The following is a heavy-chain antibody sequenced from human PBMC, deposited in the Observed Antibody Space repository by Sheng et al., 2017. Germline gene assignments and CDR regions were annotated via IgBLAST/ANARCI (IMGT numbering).Heavy chain of an antibody. V-gene: IGHV3-30*04. CDR2: ISYDGSNK. Sequence: QVQLVESGGGVVQPGRSLRLSCAASGFTFSSYAMHWVRQAPGKGLEWVAVISYDGSNKYYADSVKGRFTISRDNSKNTLYLQMNSLRAEDTAVYYCARQGIQLRPVLDYWARERWSPSPQ. CDR3: ARQGIQLRPVLDY. J-gene: IGHJ4*02. D-gene: IGHD5-18*01. CDR1: GFTFSSYA.